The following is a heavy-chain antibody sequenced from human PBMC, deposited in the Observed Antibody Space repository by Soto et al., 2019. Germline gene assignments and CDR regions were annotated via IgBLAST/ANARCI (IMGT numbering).Heavy chain of an antibody. CDR1: GYSFTSYW. CDR2: IYPGDSDT. Sequence: GESLKISCKGSGYSFTSYWIGWVRQMPGKGLEWMGIIYPGDSDTRYSPSFQGQVTISADKSISTAYLQWSSLKASDTAMDYCARLHVTYRTCIHLWSFDDWDQGTLVTVS. J-gene: IGHJ4*02. D-gene: IGHD5-18*01. V-gene: IGHV5-51*01. CDR3: ARLHVTYRTCIHLWSFDD.